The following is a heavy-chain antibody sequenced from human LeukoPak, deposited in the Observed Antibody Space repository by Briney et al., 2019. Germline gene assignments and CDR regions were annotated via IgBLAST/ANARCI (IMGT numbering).Heavy chain of an antibody. J-gene: IGHJ2*01. CDR1: GGSISSDY. V-gene: IGHV4-59*01. CDR2: IYYSGST. CDR3: ARAKGDL. Sequence: PSETLSLTCTVSGGSISSDYWSWIRQPPGKGLEWIGYIYYSGSTNYNPSLKSRVTISVDTSKNQFSLKLTSVTAADTAVYFCARAKGDLWAVAPWSLSPQ.